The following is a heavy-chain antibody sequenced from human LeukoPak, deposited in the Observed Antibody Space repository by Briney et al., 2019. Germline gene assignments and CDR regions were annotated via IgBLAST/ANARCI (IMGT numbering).Heavy chain of an antibody. Sequence: GASVKVSCKASGYTFTSFDMNWVRQAPGKGLEWVSYISSSGSTIYYADSVKGRFTISRDNAKNSLYLQMNSLRAEDTAVYYCARIRFGESYAPKSYYYYYMDVWGIGTTVTISS. CDR2: ISSSGSTI. J-gene: IGHJ6*03. CDR1: GYTFTSFD. D-gene: IGHD3-10*01. CDR3: ARIRFGESYAPKSYYYYYMDV. V-gene: IGHV3-48*03.